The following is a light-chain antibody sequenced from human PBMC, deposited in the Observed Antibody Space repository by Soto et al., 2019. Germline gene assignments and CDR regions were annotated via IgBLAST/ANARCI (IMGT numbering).Light chain of an antibody. CDR1: QSVNNNY. V-gene: IGKV3-20*01. CDR2: GAS. Sequence: EIVVTQSPGTLSLSPGERATLSCRASQSVNNNYLGWYQQKPGQAPRLLIYGASSRATGIPYRFSGSGSGTDFTLTISRLEPEDFAVYYCQQHGSSITFGPGTKVEI. CDR3: QQHGSSIT. J-gene: IGKJ3*01.